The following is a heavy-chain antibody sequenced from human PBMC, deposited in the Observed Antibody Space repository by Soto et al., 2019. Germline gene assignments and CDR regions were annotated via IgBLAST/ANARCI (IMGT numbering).Heavy chain of an antibody. CDR3: ARDRGGPYGPPRYSFDY. J-gene: IGHJ4*02. Sequence: QVQLQESGPGLVKPSQTLSLTCTVSGGSISSGGYYWSWIRQHPGKGLEWIGYIYYSGSTYYNPSLKSRVTISVDTSKNHFSLNLSSVTAADTAVYYCARDRGGPYGPPRYSFDYWGQGTLVTVSS. V-gene: IGHV4-31*03. D-gene: IGHD3-10*01. CDR2: IYYSGST. CDR1: GGSISSGGYY.